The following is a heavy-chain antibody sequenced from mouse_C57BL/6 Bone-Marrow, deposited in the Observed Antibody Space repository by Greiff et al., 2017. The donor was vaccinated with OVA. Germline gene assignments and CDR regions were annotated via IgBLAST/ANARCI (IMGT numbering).Heavy chain of an antibody. CDR3: ARELSYYAMDY. D-gene: IGHD4-1*01. CDR1: GYTFTDYY. CDR2: INPNNGGT. Sequence: VQLQQSGPELVKPGASVKISCKASGYTFTDYYMNWVKQSHGKSLEWIGDINPNNGGTSYNQKFKGKATLTVDKSSSTVYMELRSLTSEDSAVYYCARELSYYAMDYWGQGTSVTVSS. V-gene: IGHV1-26*01. J-gene: IGHJ4*01.